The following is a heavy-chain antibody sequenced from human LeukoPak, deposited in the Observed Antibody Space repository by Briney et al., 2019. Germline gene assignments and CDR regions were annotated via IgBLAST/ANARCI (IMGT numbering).Heavy chain of an antibody. CDR1: GGTFSSYA. CDR2: IIPILGIA. D-gene: IGHD5-18*01. CDR3: ARGYSYGSYYFDY. V-gene: IGHV1-69*04. Sequence: SVKVSCKASGGTFSSYAISWVRQAPGQGLEWMGRIIPILGIANYAQKFQGRVTITADKSTSTAYMELSSLRSEDTAVYYCARGYSYGSYYFDYWGQGTLVTVSS. J-gene: IGHJ4*02.